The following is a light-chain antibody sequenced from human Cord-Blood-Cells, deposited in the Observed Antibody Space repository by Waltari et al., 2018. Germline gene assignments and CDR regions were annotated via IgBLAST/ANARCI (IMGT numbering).Light chain of an antibody. V-gene: IGKV3-11*01. CDR2: DAS. J-gene: IGKJ4*01. CDR3: QQRSNWPLT. Sequence: DIVLTQSPPTLSSSPGERATLSCRARQSVSSYLAWHQQKPGQAPRLLIFDASNRATGIPARFSGSGSGTDFTLTISSLEPEDFAVYDCQQRSNWPLTFGGGTKVEIK. CDR1: QSVSSY.